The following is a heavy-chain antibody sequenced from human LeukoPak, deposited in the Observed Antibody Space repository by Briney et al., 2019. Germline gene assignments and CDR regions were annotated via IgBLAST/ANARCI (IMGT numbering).Heavy chain of an antibody. V-gene: IGHV4-59*01. CDR3: ARRNCYGSICFPYYFDF. D-gene: IGHD4-23*01. CDR1: GGSISSYY. Sequence: KSSETLSLTCTVSGGSISSYYWSWIRQPPGKGLEWIGYINYSGSTKYNPSLKSRVTISIDTSENQFSLTLTSVTAADTAVYYCARRNCYGSICFPYYFDFWSQGSLVAVSS. CDR2: INYSGST. J-gene: IGHJ4*02.